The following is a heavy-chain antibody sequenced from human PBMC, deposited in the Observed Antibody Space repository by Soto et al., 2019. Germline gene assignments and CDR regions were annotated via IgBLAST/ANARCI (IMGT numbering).Heavy chain of an antibody. CDR3: ARDTAMVIYYYYGMDV. CDR1: GGSISSSSYY. J-gene: IGHJ6*02. V-gene: IGHV4-39*01. D-gene: IGHD5-18*01. Sequence: ETLSLTCTVSGGSISSSSYYWGWIRQPPGKGLEWIGSIYYSGSTYYNPSLKSRVTISVDTSKNQFSLKLSSVTAADTAVYYCARDTAMVIYYYYGMDVWGQGTTVTVSS. CDR2: IYYSGST.